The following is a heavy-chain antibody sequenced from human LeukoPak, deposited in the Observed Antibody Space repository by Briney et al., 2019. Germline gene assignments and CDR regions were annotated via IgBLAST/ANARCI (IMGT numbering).Heavy chain of an antibody. Sequence: GGSLRLSCAASGFTFSSYSMNWVRQSPGKGLEWVSSISSSSSYIYYADSVKGRFTISRDNAKNSLYLQMNSLRAEDTAVYYCARGERFGELLSYGMDVWGQGTTVTVSS. V-gene: IGHV3-21*01. J-gene: IGHJ6*02. CDR1: GFTFSSYS. CDR2: ISSSSSYI. D-gene: IGHD3-10*01. CDR3: ARGERFGELLSYGMDV.